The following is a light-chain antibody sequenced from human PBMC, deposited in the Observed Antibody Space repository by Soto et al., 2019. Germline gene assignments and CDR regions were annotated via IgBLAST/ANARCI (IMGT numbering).Light chain of an antibody. CDR3: HQRQSWPRT. CDR2: YMS. Sequence: EIVLTQSPATLSSSPGETATLSCRASQYVGSRLAWYQPKPGQAPRLLIYYMSKRATGIPARFSGSGSGTDFTLTISSLAPDDLAIYYCHQRQSWPRTCGQGTKVEIK. V-gene: IGKV3-11*01. J-gene: IGKJ1*01. CDR1: QYVGSR.